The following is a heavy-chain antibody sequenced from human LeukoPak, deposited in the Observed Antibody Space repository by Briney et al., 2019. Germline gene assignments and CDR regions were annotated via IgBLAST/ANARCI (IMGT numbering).Heavy chain of an antibody. V-gene: IGHV3-74*01. CDR2: ISGDGSDT. Sequence: GGSLRLFCGASGFTLRGYWVHWVRQVPGKGLVWVSRISGDGSDTRYADFVKGRFTISRDNAKNTVYLQMNSLRAEDTAVYFCARDVEDSRTGGLDCWGQGTLVTVSS. CDR3: ARDVEDSRTGGLDC. J-gene: IGHJ4*02. CDR1: GFTLRGYW. D-gene: IGHD3-22*01.